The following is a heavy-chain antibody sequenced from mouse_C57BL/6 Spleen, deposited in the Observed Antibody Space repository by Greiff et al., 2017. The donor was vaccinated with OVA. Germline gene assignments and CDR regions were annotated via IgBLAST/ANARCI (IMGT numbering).Heavy chain of an antibody. CDR3: TTEDYGSSPAWFAY. V-gene: IGHV14-4*01. J-gene: IGHJ3*01. CDR1: GFNIKDYY. Sequence: VQLQQSGAELVRPGASVKLSCTASGFNIKDYYMHWVKQRPEQGLEWIGWIDPENGDTEYASKFQGKATITADTSSNTAYLQLSSLTSEDTAVYYCTTEDYGSSPAWFAYWGQGTLVTVSA. D-gene: IGHD1-1*01. CDR2: IDPENGDT.